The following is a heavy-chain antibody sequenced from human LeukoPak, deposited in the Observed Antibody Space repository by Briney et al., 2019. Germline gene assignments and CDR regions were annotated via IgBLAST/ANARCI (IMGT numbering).Heavy chain of an antibody. CDR3: ASTFHDAFDI. D-gene: IGHD3-16*01. CDR1: GGSISSDDYY. CDR2: IYYSGST. Sequence: SETLSLTCTVFGGSISSDDYYWSWIRQPPGKGLEWIGYIYYSGSTNYNPSLKSRVTISVDTSKNQFSLKLSSVTAADTAVYYCASTFHDAFDIWGQGTMVTVSS. V-gene: IGHV4-61*08. J-gene: IGHJ3*02.